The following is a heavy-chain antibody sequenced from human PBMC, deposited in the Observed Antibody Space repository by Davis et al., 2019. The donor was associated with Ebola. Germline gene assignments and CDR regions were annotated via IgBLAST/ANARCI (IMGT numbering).Heavy chain of an antibody. CDR2: ISYDGSNE. D-gene: IGHD3-22*01. CDR1: GFTFTSFA. Sequence: GESLKISCAASGFTFTSFAIHWVRQAPGKGLEWVAAISYDGSNEYYADSVKGRFTISRDSSKNTLYLQMNGLRSEDTAVYYCAKDYYDSTGRYFDLWGRGTLVTVSS. J-gene: IGHJ2*01. CDR3: AKDYYDSTGRYFDL. V-gene: IGHV3-30*18.